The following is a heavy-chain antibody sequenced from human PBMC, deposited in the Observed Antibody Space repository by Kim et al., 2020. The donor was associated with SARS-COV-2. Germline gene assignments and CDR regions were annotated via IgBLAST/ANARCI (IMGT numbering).Heavy chain of an antibody. CDR2: ISYDGSNK. Sequence: GGSLRLSCAASGFTFSSYGMHWVRQAPGKGLEWVAVISYDGSNKYYADSVKGRFTISRDNSKNTLYLQMNSLRAEDTAVYYCAKCLWKGQQFGNDYWGQGTLVTVSS. D-gene: IGHD6-13*01. CDR1: GFTFSSYG. V-gene: IGHV3-30*18. CDR3: AKCLWKGQQFGNDY. J-gene: IGHJ4*02.